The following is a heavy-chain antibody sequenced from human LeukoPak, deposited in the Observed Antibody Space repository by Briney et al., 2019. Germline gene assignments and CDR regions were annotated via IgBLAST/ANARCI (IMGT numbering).Heavy chain of an antibody. J-gene: IGHJ6*02. CDR3: ARDQGIAAAWLEGMDV. CDR2: TYYRSKWYN. CDR1: GDSVSSNSAA. Sequence: SQTLSLTCAISGDSVSSNSAAWNWIRQSPSRGLEWLGRTYYRSKWYNDYAVAVKSRITINPDTSKNQFSLRLNSVTPEDTAVYYCARDQGIAAAWLEGMDVWGQGTTVTVSS. V-gene: IGHV6-1*01. D-gene: IGHD6-13*01.